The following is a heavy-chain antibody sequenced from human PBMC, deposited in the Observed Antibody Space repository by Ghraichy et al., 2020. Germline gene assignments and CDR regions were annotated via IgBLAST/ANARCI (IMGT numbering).Heavy chain of an antibody. CDR3: AREHTSTWFLFDF. CDR1: GFTFGTYA. J-gene: IGHJ4*02. Sequence: GGSLRLSCAASGFTFGTYAMGWVRQSPGKGLEWVATISGGAGTNTFFGGSVEGRFTISRDTSQNTVYLQMSSPRAGDTAVYYCAREHTSTWFLFDFWGQGTLVTVSS. D-gene: IGHD6-13*01. V-gene: IGHV3-23*01. CDR2: ISGGAGTNT.